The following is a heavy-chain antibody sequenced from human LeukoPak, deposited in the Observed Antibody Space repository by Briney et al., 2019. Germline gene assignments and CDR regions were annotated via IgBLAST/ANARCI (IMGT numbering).Heavy chain of an antibody. V-gene: IGHV1-46*01. J-gene: IGHJ4*02. CDR3: ASGRNWGTMFDY. D-gene: IGHD7-27*01. CDR1: GYTFTSYY. Sequence: ASVKVSCKASGYTFTSYYMHWVRQAPGQGLEWMGIINPSGGSTSYAQKFQGRVTMTTDTSTSTAYMELRSLRSDDTAVYYCASGRNWGTMFDYWGQGTLVTVSS. CDR2: INPSGGST.